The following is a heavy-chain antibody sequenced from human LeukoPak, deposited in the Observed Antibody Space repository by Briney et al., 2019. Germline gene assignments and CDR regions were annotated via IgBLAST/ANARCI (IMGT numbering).Heavy chain of an antibody. J-gene: IGHJ4*02. Sequence: GGSLRLSCTASGFIFSNYTMNWVRQAPGKGLEWVSSITSRSSYIYYADSVKGRFTISRDNAKNSLSLLMNSLRAEDTAVYYCAREFFGVSTIYDYWGQGTLVTVSS. D-gene: IGHD5/OR15-5a*01. V-gene: IGHV3-21*01. CDR3: AREFFGVSTIYDY. CDR2: ITSRSSYI. CDR1: GFIFSNYT.